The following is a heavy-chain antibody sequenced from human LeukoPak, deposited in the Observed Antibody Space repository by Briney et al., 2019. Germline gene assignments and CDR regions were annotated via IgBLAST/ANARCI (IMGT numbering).Heavy chain of an antibody. J-gene: IGHJ1*01. Sequence: ASVKVSCKASGYTFTGYYMHWVRQAPGQGLEWMGRINPNSGDTNSAQKFQGRVTMTRDTSISTAYMELHSLRSEDTAVDYCARVSDLYSEYFQIWGQGTLVTVS. D-gene: IGHD3-10*01. CDR1: GYTFTGYY. V-gene: IGHV1-2*06. CDR2: INPNSGDT. CDR3: ARVSDLYSEYFQI.